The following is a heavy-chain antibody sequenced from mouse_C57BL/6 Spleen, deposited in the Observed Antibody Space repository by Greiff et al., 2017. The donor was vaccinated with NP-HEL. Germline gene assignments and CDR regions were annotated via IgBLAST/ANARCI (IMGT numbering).Heavy chain of an antibody. Sequence: QVQLQQPGAELVKPGASVKVSCKASGYTFTSYWMHWVKQRPGQGLEWIGRIHPSDSDTNYNQKFKGKATLTVDKSSSTAYMQLSSLTSEDSAVYYCAPGADYYGSSYYFDYWGQGTTLTVSS. CDR2: IHPSDSDT. D-gene: IGHD1-1*01. V-gene: IGHV1-74*01. CDR3: APGADYYGSSYYFDY. J-gene: IGHJ2*01. CDR1: GYTFTSYW.